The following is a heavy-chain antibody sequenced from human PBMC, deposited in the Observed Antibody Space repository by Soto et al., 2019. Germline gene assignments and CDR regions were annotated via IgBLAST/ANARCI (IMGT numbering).Heavy chain of an antibody. D-gene: IGHD3-22*01. J-gene: IGHJ4*02. V-gene: IGHV2-70*01. CDR2: IDWDDDK. CDR3: ARIREYYDRNGKGYFDY. Sequence: SGPTLVKPTQTLTLTCTFSGFSLSTSGMCVSWIRQPPGKALEWLALIDWDDDKYYSTSLKTRLTISKDTSKNQVVLTMTNMDPVDTATYYCARIREYYDRNGKGYFDYWGQGTLVTVSS. CDR1: GFSLSTSGMC.